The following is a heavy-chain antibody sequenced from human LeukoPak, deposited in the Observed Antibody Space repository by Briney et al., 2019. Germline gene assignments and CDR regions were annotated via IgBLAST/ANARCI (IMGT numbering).Heavy chain of an antibody. Sequence: VSVKVSCKASGYTFTGYYMHWVRQAPGQGLEWMGWINPNSGGTNYTQKFQGRVTMTRDTSISTAYMELSRLRSDDTAVYYCARVADSSGYYIDYWGQGTLVTVSS. CDR2: INPNSGGT. J-gene: IGHJ4*02. CDR3: ARVADSSGYYIDY. CDR1: GYTFTGYY. V-gene: IGHV1-2*02. D-gene: IGHD3-22*01.